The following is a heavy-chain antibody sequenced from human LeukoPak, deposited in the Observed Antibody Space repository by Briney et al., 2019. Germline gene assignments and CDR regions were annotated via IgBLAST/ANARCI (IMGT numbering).Heavy chain of an antibody. Sequence: PSETLSLTRTVSGGSISSYYWSWIRQPPGKGLEWIGYIYYSGSTNYNPSLKSRVTISVDTSKNQFSLKLSSVTAADTAVYYCAGNYYDSSGYYPFDYWGQGILVTVSS. D-gene: IGHD3-22*01. CDR2: IYYSGST. V-gene: IGHV4-59*01. J-gene: IGHJ4*02. CDR3: AGNYYDSSGYYPFDY. CDR1: GGSISSYY.